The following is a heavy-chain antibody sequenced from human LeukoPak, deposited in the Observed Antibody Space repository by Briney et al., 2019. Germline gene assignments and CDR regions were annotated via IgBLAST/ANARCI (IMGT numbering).Heavy chain of an antibody. CDR1: GNTLTELS. V-gene: IGHV1-18*01. CDR2: ISAYNGNT. D-gene: IGHD2-2*01. CDR3: ASIPAATRYNWFDP. Sequence: ASVKVSCKVSGNTLTELSMHWVRQAPGQGLEWMGWISAYNGNTNYAQKLQGRVTMTTDTSTSTAYMELRSLRSDDTAVYYCASIPAATRYNWFDPWGQGTLVTVSS. J-gene: IGHJ5*02.